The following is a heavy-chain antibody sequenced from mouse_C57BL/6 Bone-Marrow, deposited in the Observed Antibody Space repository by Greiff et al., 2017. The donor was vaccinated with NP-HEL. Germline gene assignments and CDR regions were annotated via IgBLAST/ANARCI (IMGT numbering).Heavy chain of an antibody. J-gene: IGHJ4*01. CDR2: INPSGGYT. CDR1: GYTFTSYT. Sequence: VKLLESGAELARPGASVKMSCKASGYTFTSYTMHWVKQRPGQGLEWIGYINPSGGYTKYNQKFKGKATLTADKSSSTAYMQLSSLTSEDSAVYYCASSAGAYAIDYWGQGPSVTVSS. V-gene: IGHV1-4*01. CDR3: ASSAGAYAIDY.